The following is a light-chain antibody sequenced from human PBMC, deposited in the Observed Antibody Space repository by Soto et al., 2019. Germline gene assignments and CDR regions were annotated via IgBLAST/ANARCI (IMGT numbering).Light chain of an antibody. J-gene: IGKJ1*01. CDR3: QQYHSYSGT. V-gene: IGKV1-5*03. CDR2: KAS. Sequence: DIKMTQSPSTLTASVGDRVTITCRASQSISNWLAWYQQKPGKPPNLLIYKASILESGVPSRFSGSGSGTEFTLTINSLHPDDFATYYCQQYHSYSGTFGQGTKVEIK. CDR1: QSISNW.